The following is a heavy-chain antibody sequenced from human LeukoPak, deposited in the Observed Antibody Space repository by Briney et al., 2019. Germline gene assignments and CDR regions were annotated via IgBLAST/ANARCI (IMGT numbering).Heavy chain of an antibody. Sequence: RPAETLSLTCAVSGYSISSGYYWGWMRQPPGKGLEWIGSNYHSGSTYYNPSLKSRVTISVDTSKNQFSLKLSSVTAADTAVYYCSRVGFGELSGYYYGMDVWGKGTTVTVSS. CDR2: NYHSGST. D-gene: IGHD3-10*01. CDR3: SRVGFGELSGYYYGMDV. CDR1: GYSISSGYY. V-gene: IGHV4-38-2*01. J-gene: IGHJ6*04.